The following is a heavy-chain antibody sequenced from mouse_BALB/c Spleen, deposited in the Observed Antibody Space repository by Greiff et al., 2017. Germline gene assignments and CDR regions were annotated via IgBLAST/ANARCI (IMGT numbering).Heavy chain of an antibody. Sequence: EVQGVESGPELVKPGASVTMSCKASGYTFTSYVMHWVKQKPGQGLEWIGYINPYNDGTKYNEKFKGKATLTSDKSSSTAYMELSSLTSEDSAVYYCARPTAKAMDYWGQGTSVTVSS. D-gene: IGHD1-2*01. CDR3: ARPTAKAMDY. CDR2: INPYNDGT. V-gene: IGHV1-14*01. J-gene: IGHJ4*01. CDR1: GYTFTSYV.